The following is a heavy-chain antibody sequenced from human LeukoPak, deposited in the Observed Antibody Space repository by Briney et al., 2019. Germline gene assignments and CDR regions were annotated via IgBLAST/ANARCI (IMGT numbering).Heavy chain of an antibody. CDR3: ARVTGYMIEDYFDY. D-gene: IGHD3-22*01. Sequence: SETLSLTCTVSGGSTSSYYWSWIRQPPGKGLEWIGYIYYSGSTNYNPSLKSRVTISVDTSKNQFSLRLSSVTAADTAVYYCARVTGYMIEDYFDYWGQGTLVTVSS. CDR1: GGSTSSYY. J-gene: IGHJ4*02. CDR2: IYYSGST. V-gene: IGHV4-59*01.